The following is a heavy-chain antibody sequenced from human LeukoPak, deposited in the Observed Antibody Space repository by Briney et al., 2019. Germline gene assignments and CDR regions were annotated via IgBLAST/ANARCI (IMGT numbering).Heavy chain of an antibody. V-gene: IGHV3-23*01. CDR3: AKENCSSTSCYYYFDY. CDR1: GFTFSSYA. Sequence: GGSLRLSCAATGFTFSSYAMSWVRQAPGEGLEWVSAISGSGGSTYYADSVKGRFTISRDNSKNTLYLQMNSLRAEDTAVYYCAKENCSSTSCYYYFDYWGQGILVTVSS. J-gene: IGHJ4*02. CDR2: ISGSGGST. D-gene: IGHD2-2*01.